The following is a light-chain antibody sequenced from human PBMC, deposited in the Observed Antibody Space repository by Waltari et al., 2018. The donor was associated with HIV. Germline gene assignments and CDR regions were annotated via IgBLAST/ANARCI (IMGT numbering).Light chain of an antibody. J-gene: IGLJ1*01. Sequence: QSVLTQPPSVSGAPGQRVTISCTGSNPNIGAGSDVHWYQQVPGRAPKLLIYDNTNRPSGVPDRFSGYKSGTSAALAITGLQAVDETDYYCQSFDTSLSASVFGTGTRVTVL. V-gene: IGLV1-40*01. CDR3: QSFDTSLSASV. CDR2: DNT. CDR1: NPNIGAGSD.